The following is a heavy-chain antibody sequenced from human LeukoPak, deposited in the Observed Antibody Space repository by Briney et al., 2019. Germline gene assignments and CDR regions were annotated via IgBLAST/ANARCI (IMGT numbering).Heavy chain of an antibody. V-gene: IGHV5-51*01. CDR1: GYTFASYW. D-gene: IGHD6-6*01. J-gene: IGHJ6*03. Sequence: GESLKISCKGSGYTFASYWIGWVRQMPGKGLEWMGIIYPGDSDTRYSPPSQGQVTISADKSISTAYLQWSSLKASDTAMYYCARQLGTSSNYYYYYMDIWGTGTTVTVSS. CDR3: ARQLGTSSNYYYYYMDI. CDR2: IYPGDSDT.